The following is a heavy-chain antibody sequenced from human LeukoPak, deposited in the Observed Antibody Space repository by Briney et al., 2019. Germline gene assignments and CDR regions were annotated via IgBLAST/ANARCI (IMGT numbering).Heavy chain of an antibody. CDR3: ARSVGYYYDSSGYLDY. D-gene: IGHD3-22*01. Sequence: SETLSLTCAVSGGSISSSNWWSWVRQPPGKGLEWIGESYHSGSTNYNPSLKSRVTISVDKSKNQFSLKLSSVTAADTAVYYCARSVGYYYDSSGYLDYWGQGTLVTVSS. V-gene: IGHV4-4*02. CDR2: SYHSGST. J-gene: IGHJ4*02. CDR1: GGSISSSNW.